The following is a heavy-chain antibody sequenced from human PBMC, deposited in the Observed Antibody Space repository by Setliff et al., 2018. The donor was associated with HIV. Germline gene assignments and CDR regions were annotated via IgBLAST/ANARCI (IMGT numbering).Heavy chain of an antibody. D-gene: IGHD3-16*02. CDR1: GFTFSSYG. V-gene: IGHV3-30*03. CDR3: ARLGELSSFDY. CDR2: MSYDGSNK. Sequence: GGSLRLSCAASGFTFSSYGMNWVRQAPGKGLEWVAVMSYDGSNKYYADSVKGRFTISRDNSKNTLYLQMNSLRVEDTAVYYCARLGELSSFDYWGQGTLVTVSS. J-gene: IGHJ4*02.